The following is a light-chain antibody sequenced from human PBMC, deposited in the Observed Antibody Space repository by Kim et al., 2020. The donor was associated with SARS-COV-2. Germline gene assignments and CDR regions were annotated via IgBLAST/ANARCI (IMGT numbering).Light chain of an antibody. CDR1: SSDVGSYNR. CDR2: DVN. V-gene: IGLV2-18*02. Sequence: GQSITISCTGTSSDVGSYNRVSWYQQPPGTAPKLMIYDVNNRPSGVPDRFSGSKSGNTASLTISGLQAEDEADYYCLSYTSSSTFVFGTGTKVTVL. J-gene: IGLJ1*01. CDR3: LSYTSSSTFV.